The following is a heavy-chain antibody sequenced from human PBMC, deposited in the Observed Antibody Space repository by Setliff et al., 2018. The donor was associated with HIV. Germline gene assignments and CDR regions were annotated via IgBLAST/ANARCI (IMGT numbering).Heavy chain of an antibody. D-gene: IGHD5-18*01. V-gene: IGHV4-38-2*01. CDR2: IYHSGST. J-gene: IGHJ2*01. CDR1: SYSISSAYY. Sequence: SETLSLTCAVSSYSISSAYYWGLIRRPPGKGLEWVGSIYHSGSTHYNPSLKSRVTISVDMSRNQFSLKLSSVTAADTAVYYCARPPVDTAMVYWYFDLWGRGTLVTVSS. CDR3: ARPPVDTAMVYWYFDL.